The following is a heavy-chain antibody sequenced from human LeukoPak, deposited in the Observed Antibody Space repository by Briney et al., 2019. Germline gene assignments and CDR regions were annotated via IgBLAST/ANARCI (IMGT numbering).Heavy chain of an antibody. Sequence: PGGSLRLSCAASGFTVSSNYMSWVRQAPGKGLEWVSVIYSGGSTYYADSVKGRFTISRDNSKNTLYLQMNSLRAEDTAVYYCAKDFGPQDIVVVVAATAFFDYWGQGTLVTVSS. D-gene: IGHD2-15*01. J-gene: IGHJ4*02. CDR3: AKDFGPQDIVVVVAATAFFDY. CDR1: GFTVSSNY. CDR2: IYSGGST. V-gene: IGHV3-53*01.